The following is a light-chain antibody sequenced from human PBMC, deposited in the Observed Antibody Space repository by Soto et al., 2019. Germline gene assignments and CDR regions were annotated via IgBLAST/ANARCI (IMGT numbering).Light chain of an antibody. CDR2: DTS. V-gene: IGKV3-11*01. CDR3: QQRNSWPLT. Sequence: ESVLTQSPATLSLSPGEGATLSCRASQSVSKYLAWYQQKPGQAPRLLIYDTSNRATGIPGRFSGSGSGTDFALTISSLEDEDFAVYYCQQRNSWPLTFGGGTKVDIK. J-gene: IGKJ4*01. CDR1: QSVSKY.